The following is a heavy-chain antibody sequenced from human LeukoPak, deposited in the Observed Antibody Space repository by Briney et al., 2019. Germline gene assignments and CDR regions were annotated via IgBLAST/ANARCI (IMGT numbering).Heavy chain of an antibody. Sequence: ASVTVSCKAYGNTFISYDMHWVRQDPGQGLEWMGIINPSGDSINYAQNFQGRVTMTRDTSTSTVYMELSSLRSDDTAVYYCATDPGRAAFDYWGQGTLVTVSS. CDR1: GNTFISYD. V-gene: IGHV1-46*01. D-gene: IGHD3-10*01. CDR3: ATDPGRAAFDY. J-gene: IGHJ4*02. CDR2: INPSGDSI.